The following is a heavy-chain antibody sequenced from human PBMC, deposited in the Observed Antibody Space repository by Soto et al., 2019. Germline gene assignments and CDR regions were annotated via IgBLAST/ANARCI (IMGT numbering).Heavy chain of an antibody. D-gene: IGHD3-3*01. CDR2: IIPIFGTA. CDR3: ARDSASGHIYMDSYYYFMEG. J-gene: IGHJ6*01. Sequence: SVKGACKASGGTFSSYAISWVRQSPGQGLEWMGGIIPIFGTANYAQKFQSRVTITADESTSTAYMELSSLRSEDTAVYYCARDSASGHIYMDSYYYFMEGW. CDR1: GGTFSSYA. V-gene: IGHV1-69*13.